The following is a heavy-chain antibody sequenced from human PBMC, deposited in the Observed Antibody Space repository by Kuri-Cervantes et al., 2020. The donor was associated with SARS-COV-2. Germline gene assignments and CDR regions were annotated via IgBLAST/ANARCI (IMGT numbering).Heavy chain of an antibody. Sequence: SVKVSCKASGGTFSSYAISWVRQAPGQGLEWMGRIIPILGTANYAQKFQGRVTITADKSTSTAYMELGSLRSDDTAVYYCARSYSSSRELDYWGQGTLVTVSS. CDR3: ARSYSSSRELDY. CDR2: IIPILGTA. CDR1: GGTFSSYA. D-gene: IGHD6-13*01. V-gene: IGHV1-69*04. J-gene: IGHJ4*02.